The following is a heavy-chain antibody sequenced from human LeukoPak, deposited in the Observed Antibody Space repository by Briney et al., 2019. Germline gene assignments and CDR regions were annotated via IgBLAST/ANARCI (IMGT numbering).Heavy chain of an antibody. CDR3: ATGDGYY. D-gene: IGHD3-10*01. CDR2: FDREHGET. J-gene: IGHJ4*02. V-gene: IGHV1-24*01. CDR1: GYTLTELS. Sequence: ASVKVSCKVSGYTLTELSIHWVRQAPGKGLEWMGGFDREHGETIYAQKSQGRVTLTEDTSTDTADMELSSLKFEDTAVYYCATGDGYYWGQGTLVTVSS.